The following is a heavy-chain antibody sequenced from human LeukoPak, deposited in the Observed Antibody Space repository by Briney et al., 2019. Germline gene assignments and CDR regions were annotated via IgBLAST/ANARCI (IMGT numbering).Heavy chain of an antibody. J-gene: IGHJ4*02. Sequence: SVKVSSRAPGYTSTSYYIHWVRQPLGQGLEWMGIINPSGGSTSYAQKFQGRVTMTTDTSTSTAYMELRSLRSDDTAVYYCARTPSDFDYWGQGTLVTVSS. V-gene: IGHV1-46*01. CDR2: INPSGGST. CDR3: ARTPSDFDY. CDR1: GYTSTSYY.